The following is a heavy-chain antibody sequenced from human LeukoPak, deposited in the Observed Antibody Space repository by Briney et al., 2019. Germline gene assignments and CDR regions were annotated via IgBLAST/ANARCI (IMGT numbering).Heavy chain of an antibody. CDR2: INPNSGGT. V-gene: IGHV1-2*02. CDR1: GYTFTGYY. D-gene: IGHD1-26*01. Sequence: ASVKVSCKASGYTFTGYYMHWVRQAPGQGLEWMGWINPNSGGTNYAQKFQGRVTMTRDTSISTAYMELSRLRSDDTAVYYCARAGSYYYGYYYYYMDVWGKGTTVTVSS. CDR3: ARAGSYYYGYYYYYMDV. J-gene: IGHJ6*03.